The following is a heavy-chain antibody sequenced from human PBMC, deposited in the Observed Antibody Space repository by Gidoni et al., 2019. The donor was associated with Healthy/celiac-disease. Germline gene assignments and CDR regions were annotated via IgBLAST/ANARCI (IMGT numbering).Heavy chain of an antibody. J-gene: IGHJ4*01. CDR3: ARDGADCGGDCSFDY. D-gene: IGHD2-21*02. CDR2: MRSSGSTI. Sequence: QVQLVEPGGGLVKPGGSPRLSCAASGFTLSDYYMRWIRQAPGKGRAWVSYMRSSGSTIYDADSVKGRFTISSDNAKNSLYLQMNSLRAEDTAVYYCARDGADCGGDCSFDYWGHGTLVTVSS. CDR1: GFTLSDYY. V-gene: IGHV3-11*01.